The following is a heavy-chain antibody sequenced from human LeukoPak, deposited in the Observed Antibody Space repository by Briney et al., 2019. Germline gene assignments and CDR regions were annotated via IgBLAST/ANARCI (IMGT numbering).Heavy chain of an antibody. CDR2: INPNGGGT. V-gene: IGHV1-2*02. Sequence: ASVKVSCKASGYTFTAYYMHWVRQAPGQGLEWMGWINPNGGGTNYAQNFQGRVTMTRDTSISTAYMELSRLRSDDTAVYYCARTPGAVAGTWGQGTLVTVSS. CDR1: GYTFTAYY. CDR3: ARTPGAVAGT. J-gene: IGHJ5*02. D-gene: IGHD6-19*01.